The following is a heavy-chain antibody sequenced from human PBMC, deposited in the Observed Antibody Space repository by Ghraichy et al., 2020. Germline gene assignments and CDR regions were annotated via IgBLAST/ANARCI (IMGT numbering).Heavy chain of an antibody. Sequence: ETLSLTCTVSGGSISSYYWSWIRQPPGRGLEWIGYIYYTGSTNYNPSLKSRVTISVDTSKNQFSLRLTSVTAADTAVYYCARGSSSSDYWGQGTLVTVSS. D-gene: IGHD6-13*01. CDR1: GGSISSYY. J-gene: IGHJ4*02. CDR3: ARGSSSSDY. V-gene: IGHV4-59*01. CDR2: IYYTGST.